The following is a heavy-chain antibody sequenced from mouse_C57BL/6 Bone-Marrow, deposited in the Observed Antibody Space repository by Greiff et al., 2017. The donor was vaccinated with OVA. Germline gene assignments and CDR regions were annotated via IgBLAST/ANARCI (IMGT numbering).Heavy chain of an antibody. V-gene: IGHV5-12*01. Sequence: EVMLVESGGGLVQPGGSLKLSCAASGFTFSDYYMYWVRQTPEKRLEWVAYISNGGGSTYYPDTVKGRFTISRDNAKTTLYLQMSRLKSEDTAMYYCASRNWADYWGQGTTLTVSS. CDR1: GFTFSDYY. CDR2: ISNGGGST. D-gene: IGHD4-1*01. J-gene: IGHJ2*01. CDR3: ASRNWADY.